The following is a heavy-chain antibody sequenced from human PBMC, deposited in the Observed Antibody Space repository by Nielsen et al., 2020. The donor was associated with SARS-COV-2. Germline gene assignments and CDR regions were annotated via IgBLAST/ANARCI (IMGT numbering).Heavy chain of an antibody. CDR3: AKSHSGSYYSYFDY. Sequence: GGSLRLSCAASGFTFSDYYMSWIRQAPGKGLEWVSYIGSGGANIYYADSVKGRFAISRDNAKNSLYLQMNSLRAEDTAVYYCAKSHSGSYYSYFDYWGQGTLVTVSS. CDR1: GFTFSDYY. CDR2: IGSGGANI. J-gene: IGHJ4*02. D-gene: IGHD1-26*01. V-gene: IGHV3-11*04.